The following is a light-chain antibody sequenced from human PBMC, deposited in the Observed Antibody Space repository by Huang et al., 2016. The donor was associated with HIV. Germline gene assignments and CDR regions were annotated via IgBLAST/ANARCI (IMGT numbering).Light chain of an antibody. CDR2: DAS. J-gene: IGKJ1*01. CDR3: QQYTNPPPWT. CDR1: NNVTAN. V-gene: IGKV3-15*01. Sequence: VVLTQSPAALSVSPGERVTLSCRSSNNVTANLAWYLHKPGQAPRVLIYDASTRAAGIPARFSASGSGTEFTLTISSLQSDDSGVYYCQQYTNPPPWTFGQGTRVEI.